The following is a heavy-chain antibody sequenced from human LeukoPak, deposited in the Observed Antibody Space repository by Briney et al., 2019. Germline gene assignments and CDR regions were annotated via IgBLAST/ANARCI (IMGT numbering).Heavy chain of an antibody. CDR2: IIPIFGTA. J-gene: IGHJ6*03. CDR1: GGTFSSYA. D-gene: IGHD4-11*01. V-gene: IGHV1-69*05. Sequence: VASVKVSCKASGGTFSSYAISWVRQAPGQGLEWMGGIIPIFGTANYAQKFQGRVTITTDESTSTAYMELSSLRSEDTAVYYCARATVTTGDYYYYYMDVWGKGTTVTVYS. CDR3: ARATVTTGDYYYYYMDV.